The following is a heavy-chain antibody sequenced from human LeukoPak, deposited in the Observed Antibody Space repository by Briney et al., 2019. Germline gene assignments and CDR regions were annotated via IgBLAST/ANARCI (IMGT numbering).Heavy chain of an antibody. D-gene: IGHD6-6*01. J-gene: IGHJ2*01. CDR1: GDSFSSVTDY. CDR2: INHSGST. Sequence: SETLSLTCTVSGDSFSSVTDYWAWIRQPPGKGLEWIGEINHSGSTNYNPSLKSRVTISVDTSKNQFSLKLSSVTAADTAVYYCARAGGQLVRVRRPQTYWYFDLWGRGTLVTVSS. CDR3: ARAGGQLVRVRRPQTYWYFDL. V-gene: IGHV4-34*01.